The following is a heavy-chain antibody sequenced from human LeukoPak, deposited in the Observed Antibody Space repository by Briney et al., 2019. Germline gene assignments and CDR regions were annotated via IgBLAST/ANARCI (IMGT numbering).Heavy chain of an antibody. CDR1: GGSFSGNY. V-gene: IGHV4-34*01. Sequence: SETLSLTCAVYGGSFSGNYWSWIRQPPGKGLECIGEINHSGSTNYNPSLKSRVTISVDTFKNQFSLKLSSVTAADTAVYYCARGTPQTNWGQGTLVTVSS. CDR3: ARGTPQTN. CDR2: INHSGST. J-gene: IGHJ4*02.